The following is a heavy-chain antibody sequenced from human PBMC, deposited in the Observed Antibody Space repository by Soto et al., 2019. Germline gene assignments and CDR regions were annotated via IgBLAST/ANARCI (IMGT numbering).Heavy chain of an antibody. CDR1: GGSISSYY. J-gene: IGHJ6*03. CDR3: ARHDCSSTSCYYDYYYYMDV. CDR2: IYYSGST. D-gene: IGHD2-2*01. Sequence: PSETLSLTCTVSGGSISSYYWSWIRQPPGKGLEWIGYIYYSGSTNYNPSLKSRVTISVDTSKNQFSLKLSSVTAADTAVYYCARHDCSSTSCYYDYYYYMDVWGNGTTVTVSS. V-gene: IGHV4-59*08.